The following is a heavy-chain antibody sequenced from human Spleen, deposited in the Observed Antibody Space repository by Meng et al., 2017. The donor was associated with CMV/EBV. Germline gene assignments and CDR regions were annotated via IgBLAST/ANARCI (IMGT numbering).Heavy chain of an antibody. Sequence: GESLKISCAASGFTFSSFAMNWVRQAPGKGLQWVSVISGTGANTNYADSVKGRFTISRDNAKNTLYLQMKSLRVEDTAVYYCAKDLVAARHHFDYWGQGALVTVSS. J-gene: IGHJ4*02. V-gene: IGHV3-23*01. CDR2: ISGTGANT. CDR3: AKDLVAARHHFDY. D-gene: IGHD6-6*01. CDR1: GFTFSSFA.